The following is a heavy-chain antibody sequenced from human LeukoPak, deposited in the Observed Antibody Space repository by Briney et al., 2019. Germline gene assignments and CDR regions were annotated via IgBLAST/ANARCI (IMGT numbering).Heavy chain of an antibody. CDR2: ISSSGSTI. J-gene: IGHJ4*02. CDR3: ARKYCSSTSCLFDH. CDR1: GFTFSTYE. V-gene: IGHV3-48*03. Sequence: GGSLRLSCAASGFTFSTYEMNWVRQAPGKGLEWVSYISSSGSTIYYADSVKGRFTISRDNAKNSLSLQMNSLRAEDTAVYYCARKYCSSTSCLFDHWGQGTLVTVSS. D-gene: IGHD2-2*01.